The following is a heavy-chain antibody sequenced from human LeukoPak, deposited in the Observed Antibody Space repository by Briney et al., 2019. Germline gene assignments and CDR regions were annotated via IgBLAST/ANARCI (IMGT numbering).Heavy chain of an antibody. J-gene: IGHJ4*02. CDR1: GFTFSSYA. V-gene: IGHV3-23*01. Sequence: TGGSLRLSCAASGFTFSSYAMSWVRQAPGKGLEWVSAISGSGGSTYYADSVKGRFTISRDNSKNTLYLQMNSLRAEDTAVYYCASRNYYDSSGYYYYYFDYWGQGILVTVSS. CDR3: ASRNYYDSSGYYYYYFDY. CDR2: ISGSGGST. D-gene: IGHD3-22*01.